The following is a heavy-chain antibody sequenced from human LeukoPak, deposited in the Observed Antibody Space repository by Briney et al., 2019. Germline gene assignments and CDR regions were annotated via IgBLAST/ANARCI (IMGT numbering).Heavy chain of an antibody. CDR1: GFTFSSYS. CDR3: ARGGAYYDFWSGYYNPDY. CDR2: ISYDGSNK. Sequence: GGSLRLSCAASGFTFSSYSMNWVRQAPGKGLEWVAVISYDGSNKYYADSVKGRFTISRDNSKNTLYLQMNSLRAEDTAVYYCARGGAYYDFWSGYYNPDYWGQGTLVTVSS. D-gene: IGHD3-3*01. J-gene: IGHJ4*02. V-gene: IGHV3-30*03.